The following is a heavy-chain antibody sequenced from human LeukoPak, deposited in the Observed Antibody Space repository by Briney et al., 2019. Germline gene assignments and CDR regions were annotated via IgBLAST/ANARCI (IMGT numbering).Heavy chain of an antibody. J-gene: IGHJ5*02. D-gene: IGHD6-19*01. V-gene: IGHV1-8*01. CDR1: GYTFASYD. CDR2: MNPNSGNT. CDR3: ARYSSGWYTNWFDP. Sequence: SSVKVSCTASGYTFASYDNNWVRQATGQGLEWMGWMNPNSGNTGYPQKFQGRVTMTSNTSISTVYMQLSSLRSEDTAVYACARYSSGWYTNWFDPWGQGTLVTVSS.